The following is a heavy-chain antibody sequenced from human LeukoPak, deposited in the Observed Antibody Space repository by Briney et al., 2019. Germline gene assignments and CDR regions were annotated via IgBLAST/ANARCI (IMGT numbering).Heavy chain of an antibody. CDR3: ASLGTGTTSSYYYYMDV. CDR1: GGSISSYY. CDR2: IYYSGST. V-gene: IGHV4-59*01. J-gene: IGHJ6*03. D-gene: IGHD1-7*01. Sequence: SETLSLTCTVSGGSISSYYWSWIRQPPGKGLEWIGYIYYSGSTNYNPSLKSRVTISVDTSKNQFSLKMRSVTAADTAVYYCASLGTGTTSSYYYYMDVWGKGTTVTVSS.